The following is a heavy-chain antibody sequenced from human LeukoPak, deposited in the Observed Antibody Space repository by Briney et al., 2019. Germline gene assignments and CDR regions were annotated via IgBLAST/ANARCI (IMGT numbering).Heavy chain of an antibody. J-gene: IGHJ4*02. V-gene: IGHV3-30*18. Sequence: PGRSLRLSCAASGFTFSSYGMHWVRQAPGKGLGWVAVISYDGSNKYYADSVKGRFTISRDNSKNTLYLQMNSLRAEDTAVYYCAKSGPVWDPSDYWGQGTLVTVSS. CDR3: AKSGPVWDPSDY. CDR1: GFTFSSYG. CDR2: ISYDGSNK. D-gene: IGHD1-14*01.